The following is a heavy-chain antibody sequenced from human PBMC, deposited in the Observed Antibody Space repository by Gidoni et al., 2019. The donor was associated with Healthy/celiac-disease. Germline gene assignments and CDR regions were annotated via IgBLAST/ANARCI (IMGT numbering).Heavy chain of an antibody. Sequence: EVQLLESGGGLVQPGGSLRLSCAASGFTFSSYAMSWVRQAPGKGLEWVSAISGSGGSTYYADSVKGRFTIARDNSKNTLYLQMNSLRAEDTAVYYCAKGEGYYDSSGYRYYFDYWGQGTLVTVSS. V-gene: IGHV3-23*01. J-gene: IGHJ4*02. D-gene: IGHD3-22*01. CDR2: ISGSGGST. CDR1: GFTFSSYA. CDR3: AKGEGYYDSSGYRYYFDY.